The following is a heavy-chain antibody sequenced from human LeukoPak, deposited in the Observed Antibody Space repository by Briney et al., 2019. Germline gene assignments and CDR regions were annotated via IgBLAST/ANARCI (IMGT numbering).Heavy chain of an antibody. D-gene: IGHD3-10*01. CDR3: ARFPARRLRITMVRGVMGFDY. CDR2: ISYDGSNK. J-gene: IGHJ4*02. V-gene: IGHV3-30-3*01. Sequence: GGSLRLSCAASGFTLSSYAMHWVRQAPGKGLEWVAVISYDGSNKYYADSVKGRFTISRDNSKNTLYLQMNSLRAEDTAVYYCARFPARRLRITMVRGVMGFDYWGQGTLVTVSS. CDR1: GFTLSSYA.